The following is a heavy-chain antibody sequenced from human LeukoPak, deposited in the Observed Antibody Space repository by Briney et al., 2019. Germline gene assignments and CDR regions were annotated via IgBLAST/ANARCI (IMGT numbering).Heavy chain of an antibody. V-gene: IGHV3-66*02. Sequence: GGSLRLSCAASGFTVSSNYMSWVRQAPGKGLEWVSVIYSGGSTYYADSVKGRFTISRDNSKNTLYLQMNSLRAEDTAVYYCARGGAGYCSGGSCSWYYGMDVWGKGTTVTVSS. D-gene: IGHD2-15*01. CDR1: GFTVSSNY. CDR3: ARGGAGYCSGGSCSWYYGMDV. J-gene: IGHJ6*04. CDR2: IYSGGST.